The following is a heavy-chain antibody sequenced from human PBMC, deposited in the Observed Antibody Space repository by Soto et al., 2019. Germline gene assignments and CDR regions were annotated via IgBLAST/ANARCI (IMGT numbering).Heavy chain of an antibody. CDR3: ARGHKTTWYAVDF. D-gene: IGHD6-13*01. CDR2: INPSGART. CDR1: GYIFTSYY. V-gene: IGHV1-46*01. Sequence: QVQLVQSGAEVKKPGASVKVSCKASGYIFTSYYIHWVRQAPGQGLEWMGLINPSGARTSHAQKFQGRVTLVRDTSSSTVDFELSSLRSDDTAVYYCARGHKTTWYAVDFWGQGTLVTVSS. J-gene: IGHJ4*02.